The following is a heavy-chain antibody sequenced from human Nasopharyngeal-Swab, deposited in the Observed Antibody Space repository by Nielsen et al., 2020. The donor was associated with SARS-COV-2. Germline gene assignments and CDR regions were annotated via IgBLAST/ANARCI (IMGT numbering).Heavy chain of an antibody. CDR3: AKSKDYDYVWGSYADYYYGMDV. CDR1: GFTFSSYG. V-gene: IGHV3-30*18. D-gene: IGHD3-16*01. Sequence: LTGAASGFTFSSYGMHWVRQAPGKGLEWVAVISYDGSNKYYADSVKGRFTISRDNSKNTLYLQMNSLRAEDTAAYYCAKSKDYDYVWGSYADYYYGMDVWGQGTTVTVSS. CDR2: ISYDGSNK. J-gene: IGHJ6*02.